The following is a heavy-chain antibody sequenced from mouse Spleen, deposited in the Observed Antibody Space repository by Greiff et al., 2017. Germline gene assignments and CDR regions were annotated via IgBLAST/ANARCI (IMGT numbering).Heavy chain of an antibody. CDR1: GYSITSGYY. V-gene: IGHV3-6*01. Sequence: EVHLVESGPGLVKPSQSLSLTCSVTGYSITSGYYWNWIRQFPGNKLEWMGYISYDGSNNYNPSLKNRISITRDTSKNQFFLKLNSVTTEDTATYYCARDLLYYYGIFDYWGQGTTLTVSS. CDR2: ISYDGSN. J-gene: IGHJ2*01. CDR3: ARDLLYYYGIFDY. D-gene: IGHD1-1*01.